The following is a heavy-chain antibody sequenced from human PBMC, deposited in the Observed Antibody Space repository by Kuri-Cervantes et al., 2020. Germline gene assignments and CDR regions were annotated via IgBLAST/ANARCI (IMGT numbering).Heavy chain of an antibody. Sequence: SVKVSCKASGGTFGTYAISWVRQAPGQGLEWLGGIIPLFGTANYAQKFQGRVTITTDESTSTAYMELSSLRSEDTAVYYCARGFSRPHYYDSSGYRFAAFDIWGQGTMVTVSS. CDR3: ARGFSRPHYYDSSGYRFAAFDI. D-gene: IGHD3-22*01. J-gene: IGHJ3*02. V-gene: IGHV1-69*05. CDR1: GGTFGTYA. CDR2: IIPLFGTA.